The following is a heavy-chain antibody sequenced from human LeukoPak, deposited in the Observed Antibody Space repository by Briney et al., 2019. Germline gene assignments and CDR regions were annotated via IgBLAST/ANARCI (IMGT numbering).Heavy chain of an antibody. Sequence: SSETLSLTCTVSGGSISSYYWSWIRQPPGKGLEWIGYIYYSGSTNYNPSLKSRVTISVDTSKNQFSLKLSSVTAADTAVYYCAREGIAARPTVYYYYYMDVWGKGTTVTVSS. D-gene: IGHD6-6*01. CDR1: GGSISSYY. V-gene: IGHV4-59*01. CDR3: AREGIAARPTVYYYYYMDV. CDR2: IYYSGST. J-gene: IGHJ6*03.